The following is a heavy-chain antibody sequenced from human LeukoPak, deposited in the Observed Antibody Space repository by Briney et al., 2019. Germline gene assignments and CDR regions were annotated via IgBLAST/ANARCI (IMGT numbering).Heavy chain of an antibody. V-gene: IGHV1-2*02. CDR2: INPNSGGT. Sequence: ASVKFSCKASGYTFTGYYMHWVRQAPGQGLEWMGWINPNSGGTNYAQKFQGRVTMTRDTSISTAYMELSRLRSDDTAVYYCARDLEYSSSPSLDYWGQGTLVTVSS. J-gene: IGHJ4*02. CDR1: GYTFTGYY. D-gene: IGHD6-6*01. CDR3: ARDLEYSSSPSLDY.